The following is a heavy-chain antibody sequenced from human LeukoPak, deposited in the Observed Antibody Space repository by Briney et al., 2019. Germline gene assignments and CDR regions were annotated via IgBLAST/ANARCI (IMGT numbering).Heavy chain of an antibody. J-gene: IGHJ5*02. CDR1: GFTFSSYS. V-gene: IGHV3-21*01. CDR2: ISSSSSYI. Sequence: GGSLRLSCAASGFTFSSYSMNWVRQAPGKGLEWVSSISSSSSYIYYADSVKGRFTISRDNAKNSPYLQMNSLRAEDTAVYYCARSYKRNNWFDPWGQGTLVTVSS. D-gene: IGHD1-26*01. CDR3: ARSYKRNNWFDP.